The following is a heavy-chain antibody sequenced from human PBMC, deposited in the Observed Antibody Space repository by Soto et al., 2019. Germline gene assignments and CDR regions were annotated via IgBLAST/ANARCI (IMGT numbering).Heavy chain of an antibody. D-gene: IGHD2-15*01. V-gene: IGHV4-30-4*01. CDR3: AREWRTCSGGSCYRFLGY. CDR2: IYYSGST. CDR1: GGSISSGDYY. J-gene: IGHJ4*02. Sequence: TLSLTCTVSGGSISSGDYYWSWIRQPPGKGLEWIGYIYYSGSTYYNPSLKSRVTISVDTSKNQFSLKLSSVTAADTAVYYCAREWRTCSGGSCYRFLGYWGQGTLVTVSS.